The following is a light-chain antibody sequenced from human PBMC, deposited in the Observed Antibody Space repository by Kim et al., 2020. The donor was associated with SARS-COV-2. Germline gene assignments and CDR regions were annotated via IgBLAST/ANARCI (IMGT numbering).Light chain of an antibody. V-gene: IGKV3D-15*03. CDR3: QQYSNWPPALT. Sequence: EIVMTQSPAALSVSPGERVTLSCRASQTVNTYVAWYQQKPGQAPRLLIYGASFRATGIPARFSGSGSGTEFTLTISILRSEDFAVYYCQQYSNWPPALTFGGGTKVDIK. J-gene: IGKJ4*01. CDR2: GAS. CDR1: QTVNTY.